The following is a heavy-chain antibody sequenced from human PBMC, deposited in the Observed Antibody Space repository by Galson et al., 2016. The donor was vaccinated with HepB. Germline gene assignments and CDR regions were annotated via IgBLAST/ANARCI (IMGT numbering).Heavy chain of an antibody. Sequence: SLRLSCAASGFTFSSYGMHWVRQAPGKGLEWVAAISYDGSLKYYAESVEGRFTISRDNSKNTLYLQMNSLRAEDTAVYVCARRTVVPTAGNWFDPWGQGTLLTVSS. J-gene: IGHJ5*02. V-gene: IGHV3-30*03. CDR3: ARRTVVPTAGNWFDP. CDR2: ISYDGSLK. CDR1: GFTFSSYG. D-gene: IGHD2-2*01.